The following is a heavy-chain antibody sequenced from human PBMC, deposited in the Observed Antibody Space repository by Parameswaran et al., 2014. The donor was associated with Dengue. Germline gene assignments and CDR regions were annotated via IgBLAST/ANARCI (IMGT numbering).Heavy chain of an antibody. J-gene: IGHJ4*02. V-gene: IGHV3-21*01. CDR2: ISSSSSYI. CDR3: ARAPGSSGWYEFDY. Sequence: VRQAPGKGLEWVSFISSSSSYIYYADSVKGRFTISRDNAKNSLYLQMNSLRAEDTAVYYCARAPGSSGWYEFDYWGQGTLVTVSS. D-gene: IGHD6-19*01.